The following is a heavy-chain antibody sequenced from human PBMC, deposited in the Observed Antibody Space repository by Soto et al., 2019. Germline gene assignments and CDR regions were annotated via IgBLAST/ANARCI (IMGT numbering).Heavy chain of an antibody. J-gene: IGHJ4*02. CDR1: AGTFSSYT. D-gene: IGHD3-22*01. CDR2: IIPILGIA. CDR3: ARGHYYDSSGYYPFDY. V-gene: IGHV1-69*02. Sequence: ASVKVSCKASAGTFSSYTISWVRQAPGQGLEWMGRIIPILGIANYAQKFQGRVTITADKSTSTAYMELSSLRSEDTAVYCCARGHYYDSSGYYPFDYWGQGTLVTVSS.